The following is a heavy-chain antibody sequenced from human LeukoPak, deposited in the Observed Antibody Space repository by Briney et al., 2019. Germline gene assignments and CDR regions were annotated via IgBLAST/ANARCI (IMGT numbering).Heavy chain of an antibody. CDR3: AKGGSGSYYSPHYFDY. CDR1: GFTFSSYG. J-gene: IGHJ4*02. V-gene: IGHV3-23*01. Sequence: GGSLRLSCAASGFTFSSYGMSWVRRAPGKGLEWVSAISGRGGSTYYADSVKGRFTISRDNSKNTLYLQMNSLRAEDTAVYYCAKGGSGSYYSPHYFDYWGQGTLVTVSS. CDR2: ISGRGGST. D-gene: IGHD3-10*01.